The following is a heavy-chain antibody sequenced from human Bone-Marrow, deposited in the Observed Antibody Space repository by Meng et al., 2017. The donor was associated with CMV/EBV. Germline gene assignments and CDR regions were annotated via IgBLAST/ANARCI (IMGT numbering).Heavy chain of an antibody. V-gene: IGHV1-8*01. D-gene: IGHD6-13*01. CDR3: ARGGIAAPRDYFDY. Sequence: ASVKVSCKASGYTFTSYDINWVRQATGQGLEWMGWMNPNSGNTDYAQKFQGRVTMTRNTSISTAYMEVSSLRSEDTAVYYCARGGIAAPRDYFDYWGQGTLVTVSS. CDR1: GYTFTSYD. CDR2: MNPNSGNT. J-gene: IGHJ4*02.